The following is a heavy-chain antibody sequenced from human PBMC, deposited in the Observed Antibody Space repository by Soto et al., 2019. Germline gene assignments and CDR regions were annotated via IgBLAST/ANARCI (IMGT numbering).Heavy chain of an antibody. CDR3: AREQAAEDAFDI. V-gene: IGHV1-69*13. J-gene: IGHJ3*02. CDR1: GGAFSSYA. D-gene: IGHD6-13*01. CDR2: IIPIFGTA. Sequence: SVKVSCKASGGAFSSYAISWVRQAPGQGLEWMGGIIPIFGTANYAQKFQGRVTITADESTSTAYMELSSLRSEDTAVYYCAREQAAEDAFDIWGQGTMVTVSS.